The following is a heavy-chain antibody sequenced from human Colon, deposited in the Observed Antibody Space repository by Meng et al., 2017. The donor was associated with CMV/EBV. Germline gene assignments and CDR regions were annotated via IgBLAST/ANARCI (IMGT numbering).Heavy chain of an antibody. J-gene: IGHJ5*02. CDR3: ASSFHGSGSPDH. CDR2: ISYDGSHA. V-gene: IGHV3-30-3*01. D-gene: IGHD3-10*01. Sequence: QVQRVEAGGGVVQPGRCLRLSCAASGFDFFNSAMHWVRQVPGKGLEWVTIISYDGSHALYADSVKGRFTISRDNSKNTLYLQMNSLRPEDTAVYYCASSFHGSGSPDHWGQGTLVTVSS. CDR1: GFDFFNSA.